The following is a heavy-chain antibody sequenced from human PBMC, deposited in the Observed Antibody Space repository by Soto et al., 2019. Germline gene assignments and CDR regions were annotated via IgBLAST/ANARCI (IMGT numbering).Heavy chain of an antibody. CDR3: AHNFCVDCHSYFFY. V-gene: IGHV3-23*01. J-gene: IGHJ4*02. CDR1: GFTFSNYA. CDR2: ISGGGGSS. D-gene: IGHD3-3*01. Sequence: EVQLLESGGGLVQPGGSLRLSCAASGFTFSNYAMSWVRQAPGKGLEWVSGISGGGGSSYYADSVKGRFTISRDNSKNTLYLQMNSLRAEDTAVYYCAHNFCVDCHSYFFYWGQGTLVIVSS.